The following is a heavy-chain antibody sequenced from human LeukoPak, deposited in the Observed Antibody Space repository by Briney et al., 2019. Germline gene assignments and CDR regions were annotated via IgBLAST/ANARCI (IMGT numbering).Heavy chain of an antibody. CDR2: IDPSGTT. V-gene: IGHV4-34*01. D-gene: IGHD3-10*01. Sequence: SETLSLTCAVYGGSFSGNYWSWIRQPPGKGLEWIGEIDPSGTTNYNPSLKSRVTISGDTSKNQFSLNLTSVTAADTAVYYCAGDTDDYSYMDVWGKGTTVTVSS. CDR1: GGSFSGNY. CDR3: AGDTDDYSYMDV. J-gene: IGHJ6*03.